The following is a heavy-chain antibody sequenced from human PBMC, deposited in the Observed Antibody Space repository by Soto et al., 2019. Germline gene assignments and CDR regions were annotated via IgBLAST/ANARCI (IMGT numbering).Heavy chain of an antibody. CDR1: GGSISSYY. CDR3: ARGSVPYLDFDP. V-gene: IGHV4-59*01. D-gene: IGHD3-9*01. J-gene: IGHJ5*02. CDR2: IYYSGST. Sequence: SETLSLTCTVSGGSISSYYWSWIRQPPGKGLEWIGYIYYSGSTNYNPSLKSRVTISVDTSKNQFSLKLSSVTAADTAVYYCARGSVPYLDFDPWGQGTLVTVSS.